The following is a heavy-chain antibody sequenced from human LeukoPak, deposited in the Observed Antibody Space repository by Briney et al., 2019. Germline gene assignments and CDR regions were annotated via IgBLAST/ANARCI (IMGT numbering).Heavy chain of an antibody. V-gene: IGHV1-46*01. D-gene: IGHD3-22*01. J-gene: IGHJ6*02. CDR2: INPSGGST. Sequence: ASVKVSCKASGGTFSSYAISWVRQAPGQGLEWMGIINPSGGSTSYAQKFQGRVTMTRDTSTSTVYMELSSLRSEDTAVYYCARDPPTYDSSGTYYYGMDVWGQGTTVTVSS. CDR3: ARDPPTYDSSGTYYYGMDV. CDR1: GGTFSSYA.